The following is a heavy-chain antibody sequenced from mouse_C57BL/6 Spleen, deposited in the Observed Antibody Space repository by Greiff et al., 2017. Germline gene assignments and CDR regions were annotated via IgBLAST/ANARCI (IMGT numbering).Heavy chain of an antibody. V-gene: IGHV1-53*01. J-gene: IGHJ1*03. CDR3: ARWNYGSSWYFDV. Sequence: QVQLKQPGTELVKPGASVKLSCKASGYTFTSYWMHWVKQRPGQGLEWIGNINPSNGGTNYNEKFKSKATLTVDKSSSTAYMQLSSLTSEDSAVYYRARWNYGSSWYFDVWGTGTTVTVSS. D-gene: IGHD1-1*01. CDR2: INPSNGGT. CDR1: GYTFTSYW.